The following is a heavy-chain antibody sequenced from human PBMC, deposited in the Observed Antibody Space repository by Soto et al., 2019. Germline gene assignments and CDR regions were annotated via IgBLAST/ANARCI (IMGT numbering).Heavy chain of an antibody. CDR1: GGSFSGYY. V-gene: IGHV4-34*01. J-gene: IGHJ4*02. D-gene: IGHD1-7*01. CDR2: INHSGST. Sequence: SETLSLTCAVYGGSFSGYYWSWIRQPPGKGLEWIGEINHSGSTNYNPSLKSRVTISVDTSKNQFSLKLSSVTAADTAVYYCARGAGTTLGLDYWGQGTLVTVSS. CDR3: ARGAGTTLGLDY.